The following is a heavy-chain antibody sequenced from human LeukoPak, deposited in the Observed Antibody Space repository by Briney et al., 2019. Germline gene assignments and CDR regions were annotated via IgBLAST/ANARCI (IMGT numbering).Heavy chain of an antibody. CDR2: INPNSGGT. CDR3: AREPRPRGGWFVSD. J-gene: IGHJ4*02. CDR1: GYRFTDYY. V-gene: IGHV1-2*02. D-gene: IGHD2-15*01. Sequence: ASVKVSCKASGYRFTDYYIHWVRQAPGQGLEWMGWINPNSGGTRYAQKFQGRVTMTRDTSITTAYMEVSRLRSDDTAVYYCAREPRPRGGWFVSDWGQGTLVTLSS.